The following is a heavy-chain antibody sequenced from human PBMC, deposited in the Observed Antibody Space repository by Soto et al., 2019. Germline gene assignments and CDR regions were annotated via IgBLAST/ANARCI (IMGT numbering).Heavy chain of an antibody. CDR1: GGTFSSYA. Sequence: SVKVSCKASGGTFSSYAISWVRQAPGEGLEWMGGIIPIFGTANYAQKFQGRVTITADESTSTAYMELSSLRSEDTAVYYCARGIYGSGSYYNVDYYYGMDVWGQGTTVTVSS. CDR3: ARGIYGSGSYYNVDYYYGMDV. J-gene: IGHJ6*02. V-gene: IGHV1-69*13. CDR2: IIPIFGTA. D-gene: IGHD3-10*01.